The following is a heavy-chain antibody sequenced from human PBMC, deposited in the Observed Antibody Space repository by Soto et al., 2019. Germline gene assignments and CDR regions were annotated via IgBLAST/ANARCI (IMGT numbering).Heavy chain of an antibody. D-gene: IGHD3-10*01. CDR3: AKQRAGYGSGSDTYYFDF. V-gene: IGHV3-23*01. J-gene: IGHJ4*02. CDR1: GFTFSTYA. Sequence: LILSCSTSGFTFSTYAMNWVRQAPGKGLEWVSALSGSGGTTYYADSVRGRFTISRDNSKNTLFLQMNSLRAEDTALYYCAKQRAGYGSGSDTYYFDFWGQGTPVTVSS. CDR2: LSGSGGTT.